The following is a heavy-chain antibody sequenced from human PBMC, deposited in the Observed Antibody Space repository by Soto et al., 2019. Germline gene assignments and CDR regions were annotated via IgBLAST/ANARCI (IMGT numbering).Heavy chain of an antibody. J-gene: IGHJ6*03. CDR1: GDSISSSSYY. Sequence: SETLSLTCTVSGDSISSSSYYWGWIRQPPGKGLEWIGSIYYSGSTYYNPSLKSRVTITVDTSKNQFSLKLSSVTAADTAVYYCARRFFMDVWGKGTTVTVSS. CDR3: ARRFFMDV. CDR2: IYYSGST. V-gene: IGHV4-39*01.